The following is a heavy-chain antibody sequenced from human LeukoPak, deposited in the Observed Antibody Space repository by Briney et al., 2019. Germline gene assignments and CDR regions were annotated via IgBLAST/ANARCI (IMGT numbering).Heavy chain of an antibody. V-gene: IGHV3-21*01. CDR2: ISSSSSYI. J-gene: IGHJ4*02. D-gene: IGHD3-22*01. CDR3: ARCYYYESSGYWLFGY. CDR1: GFTFSSQS. Sequence: GGSLRLSCAASGFTFSSQSMNWVRQAPGKGLEWVSSISSSSSYIYYADSVKGRFTISRDNAKNSLYLQMNSLRAEDTAVYYCARCYYYESSGYWLFGYWGQGTLVTVSS.